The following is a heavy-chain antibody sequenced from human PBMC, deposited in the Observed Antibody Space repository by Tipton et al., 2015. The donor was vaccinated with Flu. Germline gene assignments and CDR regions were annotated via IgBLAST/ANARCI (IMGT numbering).Heavy chain of an antibody. CDR2: MNPNSGNT. J-gene: IGHJ5*02. CDR1: GYTFTSYD. Sequence: QSGAEVKKPGASVKVSCKASGYTFTSYDINWVRQATGQGLEWMGWMNPNSGNTGYAQKFQGRVTMTRNTSISTAYMELSSLRSEDTAVYYCARGGDYDFWSGYYRGNWFDPWGQGTLVTVSS. D-gene: IGHD3-3*01. CDR3: ARGGDYDFWSGYYRGNWFDP. V-gene: IGHV1-8*01.